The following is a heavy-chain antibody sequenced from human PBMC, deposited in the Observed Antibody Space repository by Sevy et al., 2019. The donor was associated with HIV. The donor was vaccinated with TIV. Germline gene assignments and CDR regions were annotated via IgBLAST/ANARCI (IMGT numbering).Heavy chain of an antibody. Sequence: GGSLRLSCAASGFTFSSYSMNWVRQAPWKGLEWVSSISSSSSYIYYADSVKGRFTISRDNAKNSLYLQMNSLRAEDTAVYYCATTAFRDSSGYYGHWGQGTLVTVSS. CDR3: ATTAFRDSSGYYGH. J-gene: IGHJ4*02. CDR2: ISSSSSYI. V-gene: IGHV3-21*01. CDR1: GFTFSSYS. D-gene: IGHD3-22*01.